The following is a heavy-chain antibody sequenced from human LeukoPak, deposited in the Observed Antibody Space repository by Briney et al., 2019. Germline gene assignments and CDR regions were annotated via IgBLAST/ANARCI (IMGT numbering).Heavy chain of an antibody. Sequence: GASVKVSCKASGGTFSYYAINWVRQAAGQGLEWMGGSIPISGITNYAQKFQGRVTITTDESTSTAYMELSSLRSEDTAVYYCARGQLGLYYHYYMDVWDKGTTVTVSS. J-gene: IGHJ6*03. V-gene: IGHV1-69*05. D-gene: IGHD6-13*01. CDR1: GGTFSYYA. CDR3: ARGQLGLYYHYYMDV. CDR2: SIPISGIT.